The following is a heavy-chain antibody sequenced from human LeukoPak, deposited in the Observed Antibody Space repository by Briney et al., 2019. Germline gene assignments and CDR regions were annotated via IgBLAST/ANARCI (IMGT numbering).Heavy chain of an antibody. CDR1: GDSFTSYW. D-gene: IGHD3-16*01. Sequence: GESLKISCKGSGDSFTSYWIGWVRQMPRTGLEWMGSVYPGDSDTRYNPSFHGQVPISADKSTTTAYLQWTSLKALYTAMYYCARPPRGRRGSYPYYFDYWGQGTLVTVSS. J-gene: IGHJ4*02. CDR2: VYPGDSDT. V-gene: IGHV5-51*01. CDR3: ARPPRGRRGSYPYYFDY.